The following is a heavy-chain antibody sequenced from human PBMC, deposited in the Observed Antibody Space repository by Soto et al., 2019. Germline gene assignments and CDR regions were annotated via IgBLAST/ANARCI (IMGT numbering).Heavy chain of an antibody. Sequence: PGGSLRLSCAASGFTFSSYAMSWVRQAPGKGLEWVSAISGSGGSTYYADSVKGRFTISRDNSKNTLYLQMNSLRAEDTAVYYCAMEEDIVVVPAVPHGGAFDIWGQGTMVTVSS. D-gene: IGHD2-2*01. CDR2: ISGSGGST. V-gene: IGHV3-23*01. J-gene: IGHJ3*02. CDR1: GFTFSSYA. CDR3: AMEEDIVVVPAVPHGGAFDI.